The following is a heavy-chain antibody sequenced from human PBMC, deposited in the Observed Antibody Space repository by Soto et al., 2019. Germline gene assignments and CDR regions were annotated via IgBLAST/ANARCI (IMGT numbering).Heavy chain of an antibody. D-gene: IGHD2-15*01. J-gene: IGHJ5*02. CDR1: GFTFDDYA. V-gene: IGHV3-9*01. CDR3: ARLRRNWFDP. Sequence: PGGSLRLSCAASGFTFDDYAMHWVRQAPGKGLEWVSGISWNSGSIGYADSVKGRFTNSRDNAKNSLYLQMNSLRAEDTALYYCARLRRNWFDPWGQGTLVTVSS. CDR2: ISWNSGSI.